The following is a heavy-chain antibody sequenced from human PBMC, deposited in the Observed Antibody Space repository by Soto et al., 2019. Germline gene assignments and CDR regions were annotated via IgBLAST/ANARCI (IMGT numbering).Heavy chain of an antibody. Sequence: PGGSLRLSCEGSGFTLSDYYISWIRQAPGKGLEWISYSSNSGTFSRYADSVKGRFPISRDNTKNLLYLQMNSLRAEDTAVYYCARSGDNYNRLDYWGQGTPVTVSS. J-gene: IGHJ4*02. V-gene: IGHV3-11*06. CDR1: GFTLSDYY. CDR2: SSNSGTFS. D-gene: IGHD1-1*01. CDR3: ARSGDNYNRLDY.